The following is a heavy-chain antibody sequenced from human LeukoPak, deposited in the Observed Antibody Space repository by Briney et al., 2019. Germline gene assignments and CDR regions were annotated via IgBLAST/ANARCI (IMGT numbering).Heavy chain of an antibody. CDR1: GFTFSSYG. CDR3: AKDPRSGYYGGPYYFDY. J-gene: IGHJ4*02. Sequence: QPGRSLRLSCAASGFTFSSYGMHWVRQAPGKGLEWVAVISYDGSNKYYADSVKGRFTISRDNSKNTLYLQMNSLRAEDTAVYYCAKDPRSGYYGGPYYFDYWGQGTLVTVSS. V-gene: IGHV3-30*18. CDR2: ISYDGSNK. D-gene: IGHD3-3*01.